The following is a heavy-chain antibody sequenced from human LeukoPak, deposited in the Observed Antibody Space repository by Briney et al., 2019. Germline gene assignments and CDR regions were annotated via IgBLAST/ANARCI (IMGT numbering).Heavy chain of an antibody. CDR2: IYYSGGT. Sequence: PSETLSVTCTVSGGSISSYYWSWIRQPPGKGLEWIGYIYYSGGTNYNPSPKSRVTISVDTSKNQFSLKLSSVTAADTAVYYCARERAVTTYYYFDYWGQGTLVTVSS. V-gene: IGHV4-59*01. CDR1: GGSISSYY. D-gene: IGHD4-17*01. J-gene: IGHJ4*02. CDR3: ARERAVTTYYYFDY.